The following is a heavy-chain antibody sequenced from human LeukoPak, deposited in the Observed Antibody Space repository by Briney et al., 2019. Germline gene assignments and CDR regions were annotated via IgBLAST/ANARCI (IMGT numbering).Heavy chain of an antibody. J-gene: IGHJ4*02. V-gene: IGHV1-2*02. CDR1: GYTFTGYF. Sequence: ASVKVSCKTSGYTFTGYFLHWVRRAPGQGLEWMGWINPNSGDTNYALKFQDRVTMTRDTSISTAYMELSRLRSDDTAVYYCARDNFFGFSYSWHFDYWGLGTLVTVSS. CDR3: ARDNFFGFSYSWHFDY. D-gene: IGHD5-18*01. CDR2: INPNSGDT.